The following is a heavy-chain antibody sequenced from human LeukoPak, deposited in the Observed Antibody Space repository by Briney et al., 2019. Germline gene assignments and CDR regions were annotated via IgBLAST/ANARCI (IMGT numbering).Heavy chain of an antibody. Sequence: GESLKISRKGPGYSFTNYWIGWVRQMPGKGLEWLGIIYPGDSDSRYSPSFQGQVSISADSSISTAYLQWSSLRASDTAMYYCARGVIPAARSNWFDPWGQGTLVTVSS. CDR3: ARGVIPAARSNWFDP. J-gene: IGHJ5*02. CDR2: IYPGDSDS. V-gene: IGHV5-51*01. D-gene: IGHD2-2*01. CDR1: GYSFTNYW.